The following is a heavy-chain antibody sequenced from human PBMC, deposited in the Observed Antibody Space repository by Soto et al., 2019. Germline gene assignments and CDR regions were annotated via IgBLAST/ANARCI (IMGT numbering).Heavy chain of an antibody. V-gene: IGHV3-21*04. CDR1: GFTFSSYS. CDR3: ARKTRTTVVKILDY. D-gene: IGHD4-17*01. J-gene: IGHJ4*02. CDR2: ISYGGGTT. Sequence: GGSLRLSCAASGFTFSSYSMNWVRQAPGKGLEWVSAISYGGGTTYYADSVKDRFTISRDNAKNSLYLQMNSLRAEDTAVYYCARKTRTTVVKILDYWGQGTLVTVSS.